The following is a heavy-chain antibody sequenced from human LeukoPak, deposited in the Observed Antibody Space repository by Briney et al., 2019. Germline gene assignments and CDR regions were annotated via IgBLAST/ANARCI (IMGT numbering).Heavy chain of an antibody. Sequence: PSETPSPTCTVSGGSINSNNYYWGWIRQPPGEGLEWIGSFVFSGITYYNPSLKSRVTISLDTSNNQFSLKLTSVTAADTAVYFCASHHPTSLAGMGWFDPWGQGTLDSVSS. CDR1: GGSINSNNYY. CDR3: ASHHPTSLAGMGWFDP. V-gene: IGHV4-39*01. D-gene: IGHD6-19*01. J-gene: IGHJ5*02. CDR2: FVFSGIT.